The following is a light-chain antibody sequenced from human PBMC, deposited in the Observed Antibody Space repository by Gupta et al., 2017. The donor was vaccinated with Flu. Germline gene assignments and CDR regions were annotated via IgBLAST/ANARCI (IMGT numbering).Light chain of an antibody. J-gene: IGKJ4*01. CDR3: QQEEDFPNT. CDR2: AAS. CDR1: HDIKTW. Sequence: PSSLSASVGDTVTITCRASHDIKTWLAWYQRQAGKAPKALIFAASTLGRGVPSRFSGSGSGTVFTLTINALQPEDFATYFCQQEEDFPNTFGGGTQVE. V-gene: IGKV1D-16*01.